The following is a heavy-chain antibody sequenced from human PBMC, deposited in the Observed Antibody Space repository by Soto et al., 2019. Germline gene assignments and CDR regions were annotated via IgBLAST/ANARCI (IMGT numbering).Heavy chain of an antibody. CDR3: ARDPRFLEWLLNY. D-gene: IGHD3-3*01. V-gene: IGHV3-30-3*01. J-gene: IGHJ4*02. CDR2: ISYDGSNK. CDR1: GFTFSSYA. Sequence: ESGGGVVQPGRSLRLSCAASGFTFSSYAMHWVRQAPGKGLEWVAVISYDGSNKYYADSVKGRFTISRDNSKNTLYLQMNSLRAEDTAVYYCARDPRFLEWLLNYWGQGTLVTVSS.